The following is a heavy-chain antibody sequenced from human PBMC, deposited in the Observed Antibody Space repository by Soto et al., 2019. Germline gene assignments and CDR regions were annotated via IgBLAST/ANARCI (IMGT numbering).Heavy chain of an antibody. CDR1: GYTFTSHD. J-gene: IGHJ4*02. CDR3: VRDGDGYGTTFDY. Sequence: QVQLVQSGAEMKTPGASVKVSCKASGYTFTSHDINWVRQVTGQGLEWMGWMNPNSGVTGYALKFQGRVTMTRNNSISTAYMELSSLRSEVTAVYYCVRDGDGYGTTFDYWGEGTLVPVS. D-gene: IGHD5-18*01. V-gene: IGHV1-8*01. CDR2: MNPNSGVT.